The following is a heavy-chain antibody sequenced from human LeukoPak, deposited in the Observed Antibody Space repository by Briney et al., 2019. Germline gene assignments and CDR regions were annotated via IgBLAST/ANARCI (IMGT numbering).Heavy chain of an antibody. J-gene: IGHJ4*02. Sequence: GGSLRLSCAASGFTFGDYYMTWIRQAPGKGLEWVSYMSSSANTIDYAESVKGRFTISRDNAKKSLYLQMNSLRAEDTAVYYCTRGWANFDYWGQGTLDTVSS. CDR3: TRGWANFDY. V-gene: IGHV3-11*01. CDR1: GFTFGDYY. CDR2: MSSSANTI. D-gene: IGHD1-26*01.